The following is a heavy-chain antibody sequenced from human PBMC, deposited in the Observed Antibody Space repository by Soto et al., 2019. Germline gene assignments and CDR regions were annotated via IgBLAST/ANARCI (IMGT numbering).Heavy chain of an antibody. CDR1: GFTFSSYG. Sequence: QVQLVESGGGVVQPGRSLRLSCAASGFTFSSYGMHWVRQAPGKGLEWVAVISYDGSNKYYADSVKGRFTISRDNSKNTLYLQMNGLRAEDTAVYYCAKDIAAASWNGMDVWGQGTTVTVSS. V-gene: IGHV3-30*18. CDR2: ISYDGSNK. CDR3: AKDIAAASWNGMDV. J-gene: IGHJ6*02. D-gene: IGHD6-13*01.